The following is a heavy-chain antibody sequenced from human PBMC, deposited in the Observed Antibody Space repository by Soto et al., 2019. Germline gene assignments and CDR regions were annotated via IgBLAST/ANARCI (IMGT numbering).Heavy chain of an antibody. CDR2: TRNSGGA. CDR1: SGSVFSSNW. CDR3: ASHLVMAGTRGFDH. Sequence: QVQLQESGPGLVKPSGTLSLTCAVSSGSVFSSNWWSWVRLPPGKGLEWIGETRNSGGANYNPSLKSRVTITVDRSSNHISLELSSVTAADTAVYYCASHLVMAGTRGFDHWGLGTLVTVSS. J-gene: IGHJ4*02. D-gene: IGHD6-19*01. V-gene: IGHV4-4*02.